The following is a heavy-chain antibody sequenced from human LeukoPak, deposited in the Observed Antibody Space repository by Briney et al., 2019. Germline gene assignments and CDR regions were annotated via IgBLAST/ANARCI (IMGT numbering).Heavy chain of an antibody. J-gene: IGHJ3*02. CDR3: ARAPPTSVVTSIVTMGAFDI. Sequence: SETLSLACSVSGGSISSYYWNFIRQPPGKGLEWIGYIYYSGSTNYNPSLKSRVTISVDTSKNQFSLKLSSVTAADTAVYYCARAPPTSVVTSIVTMGAFDIWGQGTMVTVSS. D-gene: IGHD2-21*02. CDR1: GGSISSYY. CDR2: IYYSGST. V-gene: IGHV4-59*01.